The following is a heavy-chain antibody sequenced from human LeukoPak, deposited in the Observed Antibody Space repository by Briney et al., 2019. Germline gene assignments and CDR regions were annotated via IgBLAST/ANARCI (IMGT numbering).Heavy chain of an antibody. V-gene: IGHV1-8*01. J-gene: IGHJ4*02. CDR3: ARLPEGFAY. CDR1: GYTFTSYD. CDR2: MNPNSGNT. D-gene: IGHD1-14*01. Sequence: GASVKVSCKASGYTFTSYDINWVRQATGQGLEWMGWMNPNSGNTDYAHKFQGRVTMTRNTSINTAYMEVSSLRTEDTSVYYCARLPEGFAYWGQRTLVTVPS.